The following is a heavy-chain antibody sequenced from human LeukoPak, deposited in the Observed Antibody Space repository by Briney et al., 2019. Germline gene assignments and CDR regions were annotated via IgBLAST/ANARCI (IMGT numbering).Heavy chain of an antibody. V-gene: IGHV4-34*01. CDR1: GGSFSGYY. Sequence: SGTLSLTCAVYGGSFSGYYWSWIRQPPGKGLEWIGEINHSGSTNYNPSLKSRVTISVDTSKDQFSLKLSSVTAADTAVYYCARGGIVGATRAWFDPWGQGTLVTVSS. CDR2: INHSGST. J-gene: IGHJ5*02. CDR3: ARGGIVGATRAWFDP. D-gene: IGHD1-26*01.